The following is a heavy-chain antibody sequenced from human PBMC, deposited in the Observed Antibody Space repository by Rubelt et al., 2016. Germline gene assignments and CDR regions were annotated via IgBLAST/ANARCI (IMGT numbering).Heavy chain of an antibody. CDR3: ARFAIGGHSSGYLFDY. D-gene: IGHD3-22*01. CDR1: GYTFTGYY. Sequence: QVQLVQSGAEVKKPGASVKVSCKASGYTFTGYYMHWVRQAPGQGLEWMGWINPNNGGKNYAQKFQGRVTMTRDTSISTAYMELSRLRSDDTAVYYCARFAIGGHSSGYLFDYWGQGTLVTVSS. J-gene: IGHJ4*02. V-gene: IGHV1-2*02. CDR2: INPNNGGK.